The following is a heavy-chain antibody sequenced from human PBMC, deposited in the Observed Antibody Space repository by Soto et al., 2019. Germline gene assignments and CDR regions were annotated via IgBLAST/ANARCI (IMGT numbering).Heavy chain of an antibody. J-gene: IGHJ5*02. CDR1: GFTFSSYG. CDR3: ANNPPPGVNWFDP. V-gene: IGHV3-30*18. CDR2: ISYDGSNK. D-gene: IGHD3-10*01. Sequence: PGGSLRLSCAASGFTFSSYGMHWVRQAPGKGLEWVAVISYDGSNKYYADSVKGRFTISRDNSKNTLYLQMNSLRAEDTAVYYCANNPPPGVNWFDPWGQGTLVTVSS.